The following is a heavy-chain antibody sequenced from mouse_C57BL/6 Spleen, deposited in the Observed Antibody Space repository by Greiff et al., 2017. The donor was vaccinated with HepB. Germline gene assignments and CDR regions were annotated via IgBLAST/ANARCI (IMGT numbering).Heavy chain of an antibody. V-gene: IGHV1-59*01. CDR1: GYTFTSYW. J-gene: IGHJ4*01. CDR3: ARYGSSYGYAMDY. D-gene: IGHD1-1*01. CDR2: IDPSDSYT. Sequence: QVQLQPPGAELVRPGTSVKLSCKASGYTFTSYWMHWVKQRPGQGLEWIGVIDPSDSYTNYNQKFKGKATLTVDTSSSTAYMQLSSLTSEDSAVYYCARYGSSYGYAMDYWGQGTSVTVSS.